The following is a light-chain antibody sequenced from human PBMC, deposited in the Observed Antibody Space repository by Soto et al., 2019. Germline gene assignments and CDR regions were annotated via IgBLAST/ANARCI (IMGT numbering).Light chain of an antibody. CDR2: GAS. CDR1: QSLVHSDGIAY. V-gene: IGKV3-20*01. CDR3: QQYGSSLIT. Sequence: VVTQSPLSLPGTLGQPASISCRSNQSLVHSDGIAYFSWYQQRPGQAPRLLMYGASRRATGIPDRFSGSGSGTDFTLTINRLEPEDFAVYYCQQYGSSLITFGQGTRLEIK. J-gene: IGKJ5*01.